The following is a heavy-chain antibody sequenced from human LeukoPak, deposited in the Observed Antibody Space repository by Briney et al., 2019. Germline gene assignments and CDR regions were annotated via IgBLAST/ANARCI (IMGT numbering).Heavy chain of an antibody. CDR2: IYTSGST. J-gene: IGHJ4*02. Sequence: SQTLSLTCTVSAGSISSGSYYWSWIRQPAGKGLEWIGRIYTSGSTNYNPSLKSRVTISVDTSKNQFSLKLSSVTAADTAVYYCARDSLYAEGYWGQGTLVTVSS. CDR1: AGSISSGSYY. V-gene: IGHV4-61*02. D-gene: IGHD2-2*01. CDR3: ARDSLYAEGY.